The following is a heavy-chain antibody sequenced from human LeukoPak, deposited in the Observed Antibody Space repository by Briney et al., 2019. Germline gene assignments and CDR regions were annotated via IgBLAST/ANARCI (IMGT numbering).Heavy chain of an antibody. J-gene: IGHJ6*03. CDR3: AREYLVQGVIFYYYYMDV. Sequence: ASVKVSCKASGYTSTSYDINLVRQATGQGLEWMGWMNPNSGNTGYAQKFQGRVTMTRNTSISTAYMELSSLRSEDTAVYYCAREYLVQGVIFYYYYMDVWGKGTTVTVSS. CDR2: MNPNSGNT. V-gene: IGHV1-8*01. D-gene: IGHD3-10*01. CDR1: GYTSTSYD.